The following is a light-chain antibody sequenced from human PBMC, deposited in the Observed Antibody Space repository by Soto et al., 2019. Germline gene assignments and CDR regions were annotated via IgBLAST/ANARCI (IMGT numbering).Light chain of an antibody. CDR2: AAS. CDR3: QQYYIYPWT. Sequence: AIRMTQSPSSFSASTGDRVTITCRASQGISSYLAWYQQKPGKAPKLLIYAASTLQSGVPSRFSGSGSGTDFTLTISCLQSEDFATYYSQQYYIYPWTFGQGTKVEIK. J-gene: IGKJ1*01. CDR1: QGISSY. V-gene: IGKV1-8*01.